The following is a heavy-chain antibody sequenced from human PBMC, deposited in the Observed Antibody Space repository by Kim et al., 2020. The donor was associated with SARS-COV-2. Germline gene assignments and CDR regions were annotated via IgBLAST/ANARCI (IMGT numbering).Heavy chain of an antibody. CDR1: ESPFDSYS. J-gene: IGHJ4*02. D-gene: IGHD1-1*01. V-gene: IGHV3-21*01. CDR2: ISDSGTYV. Sequence: GGSLRLSCAASESPFDSYSLAWVRQAPGKGLEWVSSISDSGTYVFYADPVRGRFIISRDNARKSVFLQMDALRAEDTAVYYRARIRAYNLGSWGQGTLVTVSS. CDR3: ARIRAYNLGS.